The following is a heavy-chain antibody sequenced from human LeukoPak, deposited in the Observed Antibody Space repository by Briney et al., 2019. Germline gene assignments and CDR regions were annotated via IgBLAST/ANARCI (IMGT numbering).Heavy chain of an antibody. CDR3: ARGVSSFFDY. V-gene: IGHV3-48*01. J-gene: IGHJ4*02. Sequence: GGSLRLSCAASGFTFSSYTMNWVRQAPGKGLEWVSYISSSSSTIYYAGSVKGRFTISRDNAKNSLYLQMNSLRAEDTAVYYCARGVSSFFDYWGQGTLVTVSS. CDR1: GFTFSSYT. CDR2: ISSSSSTI.